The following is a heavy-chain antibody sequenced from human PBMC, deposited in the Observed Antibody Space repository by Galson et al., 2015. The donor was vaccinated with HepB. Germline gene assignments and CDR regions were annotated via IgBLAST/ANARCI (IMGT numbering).Heavy chain of an antibody. V-gene: IGHV1-69*04. Sequence: SVKVSCKASGGTFSSYAISWVRQAPGQGLEWMGRIIPILGIASYAQKFQGRVTITADKSTSTAYMELSSLRSEDTAVYYCARASAAGGLMSDYWGQGTLVTVSS. CDR3: ARASAAGGLMSDY. J-gene: IGHJ4*02. CDR1: GGTFSSYA. CDR2: IIPILGIA. D-gene: IGHD6-13*01.